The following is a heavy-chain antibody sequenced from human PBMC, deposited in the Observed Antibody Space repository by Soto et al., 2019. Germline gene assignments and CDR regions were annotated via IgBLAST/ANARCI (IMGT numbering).Heavy chain of an antibody. D-gene: IGHD6-25*01. V-gene: IGHV1-46*01. J-gene: IGHJ6*02. CDR2: INPSGGST. Sequence: ASVKVSCKASGYTFTSYYMHWVRQAPGQGLEWMGIINPSGGSTSYAQKFQGRVTMTRDTSTSTVYMELSSLRSEDTAVYYCGTWAASGIAADVPRRYYYYGMDVWGQGTTVTVSS. CDR3: GTWAASGIAADVPRRYYYYGMDV. CDR1: GYTFTSYY.